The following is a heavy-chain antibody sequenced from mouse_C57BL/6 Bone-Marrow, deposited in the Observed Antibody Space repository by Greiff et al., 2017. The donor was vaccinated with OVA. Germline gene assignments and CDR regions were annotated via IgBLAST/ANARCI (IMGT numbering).Heavy chain of an antibody. Sequence: QVHVKQSGAELVRPGASVKMSCKASGYTFTSYTIHWVKQRPGQGLEWIGYIDPTNDYTNYNQKFKGKATLTADKSSSTAYMQLSSLTSEDSAVYYCTRGYYFDYWGQGTTLTVSS. V-gene: IGHV1-4*01. J-gene: IGHJ2*01. CDR2: IDPTNDYT. CDR1: GYTFTSYT. CDR3: TRGYYFDY.